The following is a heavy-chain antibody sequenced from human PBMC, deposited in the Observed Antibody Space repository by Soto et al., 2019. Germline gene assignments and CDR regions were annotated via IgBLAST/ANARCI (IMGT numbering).Heavy chain of an antibody. V-gene: IGHV1-69*01. Sequence: QVHLVQSGAEVKKPGSSVRVSCKASGGSFSNYAVTWVRQAPGQRLEWMGGITPMFGIANYAQKFQGRVTLTADESTGTAYMELSSLRSDDTATYYCASDRHQSGFEDWGQGTLVTVSS. CDR3: ASDRHQSGFED. CDR1: GGSFSNYA. CDR2: ITPMFGIA. D-gene: IGHD2-2*01. J-gene: IGHJ4*02.